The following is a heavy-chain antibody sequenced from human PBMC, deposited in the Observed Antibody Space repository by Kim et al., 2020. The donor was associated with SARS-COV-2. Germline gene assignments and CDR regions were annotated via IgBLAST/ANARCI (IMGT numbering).Heavy chain of an antibody. V-gene: IGHV3-30*04. Sequence: GGSLRLSCAASGFTFSSYAMHWVRQAPGKGLEWVAVISYDGSNKYYADSVKGRLPISRDNSKNTLYLQMNSLRAEDTAVYYCARDRKYYDILTGYLRGGGIYYYYGMVGWGQVTTVTVSS. CDR1: GFTFSSYA. CDR2: ISYDGSNK. D-gene: IGHD3-9*01. CDR3: ARDRKYYDILTGYLRGGGIYYYYGMVG. J-gene: IGHJ6*02.